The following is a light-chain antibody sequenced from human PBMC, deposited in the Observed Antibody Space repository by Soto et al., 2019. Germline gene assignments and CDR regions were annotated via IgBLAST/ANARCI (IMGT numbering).Light chain of an antibody. CDR2: LTS. Sequence: EIVLTQSPATLSLSPGERATLSCRASQSVSSYLAWYQHKPGQAPRLLIYLTSNRAAGIPARFSGSGSGTDFTLTISSLDPEDFAVYYCQQRSNRPLTFGQGTRLEIK. V-gene: IGKV3-11*01. J-gene: IGKJ5*01. CDR3: QQRSNRPLT. CDR1: QSVSSY.